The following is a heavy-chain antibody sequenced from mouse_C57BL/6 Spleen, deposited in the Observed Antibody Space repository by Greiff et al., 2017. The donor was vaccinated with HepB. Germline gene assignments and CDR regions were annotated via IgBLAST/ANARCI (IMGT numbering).Heavy chain of an antibody. J-gene: IGHJ1*03. CDR3: ARSRGSSYNWYFDV. Sequence: QVQLQQSGAELVKPGASVKLSCKASGYTFTSYWMHWVRQRPGQGLEWIGMIHPNSGSTNYNEKFKSKATLTVDKSSSTAYMQLSSLTSEDSAVYYCARSRGSSYNWYFDVWGTGTTVTVSS. D-gene: IGHD1-1*01. CDR1: GYTFTSYW. CDR2: IHPNSGST. V-gene: IGHV1-64*01.